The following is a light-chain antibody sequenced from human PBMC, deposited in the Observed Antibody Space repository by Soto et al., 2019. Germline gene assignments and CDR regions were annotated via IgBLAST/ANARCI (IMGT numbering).Light chain of an antibody. CDR3: MQGRQCELI. V-gene: IGKV2-28*01. CDR1: QXLLFNNEYNY. J-gene: IGKJ1*01. CDR2: LGS. Sequence: TTGEAAFSSRRSRQXLLFNNEYNYLDWYLQKPGQSPQLLMYLGSNRAPGVPARFSGTGSGTDVTRKISSVAVEDVGSDQRMQGRQCELIFGQGTKV.